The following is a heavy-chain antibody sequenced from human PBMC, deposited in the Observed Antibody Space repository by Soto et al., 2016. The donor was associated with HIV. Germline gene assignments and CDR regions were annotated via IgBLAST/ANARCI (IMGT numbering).Heavy chain of an antibody. Sequence: QVQLVESGGGVVQPGRSLRLSCAASGFTFSSYAMHWVRQAPGKGLEWVAVISYDGSKKYYADSVKGRVTISRDNSKNTLYLQMNSLRAEDTAVYYCAREPPGDILTPGGWFDPWGQGTLVTVSS. CDR1: GFTFSSYA. CDR2: ISYDGSKK. D-gene: IGHD3-9*01. CDR3: AREPPGDILTPGGWFDP. V-gene: IGHV3-30*04. J-gene: IGHJ5*02.